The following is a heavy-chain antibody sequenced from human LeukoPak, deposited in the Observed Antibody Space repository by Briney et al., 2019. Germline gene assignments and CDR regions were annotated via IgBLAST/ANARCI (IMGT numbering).Heavy chain of an antibody. J-gene: IGHJ3*02. Sequence: PSETLSLTCAVYGGSFSGYYWSWIRQPPGKGLEWIGEINHSRSTNYNPSLKSRLAISVDTSKNQFSLKLSSVTAADTAVYYCARVYGDYVTHDAFDIWGQGTMVTVSS. V-gene: IGHV4-34*01. CDR1: GGSFSGYY. CDR2: INHSRST. D-gene: IGHD4-17*01. CDR3: ARVYGDYVTHDAFDI.